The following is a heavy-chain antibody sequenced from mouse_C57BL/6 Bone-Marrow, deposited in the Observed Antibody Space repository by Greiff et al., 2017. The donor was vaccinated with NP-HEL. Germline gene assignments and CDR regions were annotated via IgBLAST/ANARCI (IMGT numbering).Heavy chain of an antibody. CDR3: ARGGARATSAWFAY. CDR1: GYTFTSHW. V-gene: IGHV1-56*01. CDR2: MFPGSGST. J-gene: IGHJ3*01. D-gene: IGHD3-1*01. Sequence: QVQLQQSGPELVRPGASVKISCKAPGYTFTSHWMQWVSQRPGQGLEWIGEMFPGSGSTSYNEKFKGKATLTVDTSSSTANMQLSSLAAEDSAVYLCARGGARATSAWFAYWGKGGLVTVSA.